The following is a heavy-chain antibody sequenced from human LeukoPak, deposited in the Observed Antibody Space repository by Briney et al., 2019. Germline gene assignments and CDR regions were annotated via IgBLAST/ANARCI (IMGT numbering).Heavy chain of an antibody. CDR1: GFTVSASY. V-gene: IGHV3-66*01. CDR2: IYSSGFT. D-gene: IGHD6-6*01. Sequence: PGGSLRLSCAASGFTVSASYMNWVRQAPGKGLEWVAIIYSSGFTYYADSAKGRFTMSRDHSENTLYLQMSSLRAEDTAVYYCAKDLTIAARPSDFENWGQGTLVTVSS. J-gene: IGHJ4*02. CDR3: AKDLTIAARPSDFEN.